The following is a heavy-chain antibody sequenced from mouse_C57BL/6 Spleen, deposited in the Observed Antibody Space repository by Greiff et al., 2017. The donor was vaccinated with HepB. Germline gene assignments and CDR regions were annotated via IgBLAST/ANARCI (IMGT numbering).Heavy chain of an antibody. J-gene: IGHJ2*01. CDR2: INPSSGYT. CDR3: GRRDGYSYYFDY. V-gene: IGHV1-4*01. D-gene: IGHD2-3*01. CDR1: GYTFTSYT. Sequence: VQLQQSGAELARPGASVKMSCKASGYTFTSYTMHWVKQRPGQGLEWIGYINPSSGYTKYNQKFKDKATLTADKSSSTAYMQLSSLTSEDSAVYYCGRRDGYSYYFDYWGQGTTLTVSS.